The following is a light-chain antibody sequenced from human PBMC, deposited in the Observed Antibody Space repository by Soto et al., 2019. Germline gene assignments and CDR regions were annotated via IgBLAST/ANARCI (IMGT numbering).Light chain of an antibody. CDR2: DNN. CDR1: RSNIGNNY. CDR3: GTWDSSLSAVV. V-gene: IGLV1-51*01. J-gene: IGLJ2*01. Sequence: QSVLTQPPSVSAAPGQKVTISCSGSRSNIGNNYVSWYQQLPKTAPKLLIYDNNKRPSGIPDRFSGSKSGSSATLGITGLQTGDEADYYCGTWDSSLSAVVFGGGPKVTVL.